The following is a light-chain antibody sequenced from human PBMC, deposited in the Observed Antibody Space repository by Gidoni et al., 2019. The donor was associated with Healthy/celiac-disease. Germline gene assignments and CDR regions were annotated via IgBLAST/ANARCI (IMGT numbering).Light chain of an antibody. J-gene: IGKJ1*01. V-gene: IGKV3-20*01. CDR1: QSVSSSY. Sequence: EIVLTQSPGTMSLSPGERATLSCRASQSVSSSYLAWYQQKPGQAPRLLIYGAASRATAIPDRFSGSGSGTDFTLTISRLEPEDVAVYYCQQYGSSLPWTFXXXTKVEIK. CDR3: QQYGSSLPWT. CDR2: GAA.